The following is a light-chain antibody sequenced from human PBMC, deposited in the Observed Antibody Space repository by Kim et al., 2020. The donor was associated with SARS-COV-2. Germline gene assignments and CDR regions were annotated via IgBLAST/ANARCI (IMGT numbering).Light chain of an antibody. J-gene: IGKJ4*01. Sequence: LSPGEGAALSCRASQSVGSDYLAWYQQKPGQAPRLLIYSASRRATGIPDRFGGSGSETNFTLTISRLEPDDFAVYYCQQFGGSVTFGGGTKVEIK. CDR3: QQFGGSVT. V-gene: IGKV3-20*01. CDR2: SAS. CDR1: QSVGSDY.